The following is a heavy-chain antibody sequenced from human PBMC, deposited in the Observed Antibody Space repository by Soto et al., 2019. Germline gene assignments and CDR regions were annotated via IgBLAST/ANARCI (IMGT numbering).Heavy chain of an antibody. Sequence: QVQLQESGPGLVKPSQTLSLTCTVSGGSISSGGYYWSWIRQHPGKGLEWIGYIYYSGSTYYNPSLKSRLTIXXGXSXXQFSLKLSSVTAADTAVYYCARVGGYDSSGDAFDIWGQGTMVTVSS. CDR3: ARVGGYDSSGDAFDI. CDR1: GGSISSGGYY. J-gene: IGHJ3*02. CDR2: IYYSGST. D-gene: IGHD3-22*01. V-gene: IGHV4-31*03.